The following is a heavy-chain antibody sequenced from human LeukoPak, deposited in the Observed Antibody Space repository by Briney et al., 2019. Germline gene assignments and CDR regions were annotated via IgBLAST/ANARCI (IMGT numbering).Heavy chain of an antibody. CDR2: IIPIFGTA. CDR1: GGTFSSYA. Sequence: SVKVSCKASGGTFSSYAISWVRQAPGQGLEWMGGIIPIFGTANYAQKFQGRVTITADESTSTAYMELSSLRSEDTAVYYCARDPHTRPSGGNPYNCFDPWGQGPLFTVSS. D-gene: IGHD4-23*01. CDR3: ARDPHTRPSGGNPYNCFDP. J-gene: IGHJ5*02. V-gene: IGHV1-69*01.